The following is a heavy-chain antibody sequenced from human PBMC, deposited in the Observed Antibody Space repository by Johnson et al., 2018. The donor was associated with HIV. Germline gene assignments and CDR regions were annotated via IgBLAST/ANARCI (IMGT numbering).Heavy chain of an antibody. CDR1: GFIFSSYA. Sequence: VQLVESGGGLVQPGGSLRLSCAASGFIFSSYAMHWVRQAPGKGLQYVSAISSNGGSTYYANSVKGRFTISRDKSKNMVYLQMNSLRAEDTAVYFCARGFCSNGVCSSLLGFDAFDIWGQGTTVTVSS. D-gene: IGHD2-8*01. CDR3: ARGFCSNGVCSSLLGFDAFDI. CDR2: ISSNGGST. J-gene: IGHJ3*02. V-gene: IGHV3-64*01.